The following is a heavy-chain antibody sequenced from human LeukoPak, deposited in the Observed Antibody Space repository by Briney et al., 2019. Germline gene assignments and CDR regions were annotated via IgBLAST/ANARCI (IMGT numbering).Heavy chain of an antibody. V-gene: IGHV3-21*01. CDR2: ISGSSDYI. Sequence: PGGSLRLSCAASGFTFSSYTMNWVRQAPGKGLEWVSSISGSSDYIYNADSVKGRFTISRDNAKKSLYLQMNSLRAEDTAVYYCARDGIAVAGTGWFDPWGQGTLVTVSS. D-gene: IGHD6-19*01. CDR3: ARDGIAVAGTGWFDP. CDR1: GFTFSSYT. J-gene: IGHJ5*02.